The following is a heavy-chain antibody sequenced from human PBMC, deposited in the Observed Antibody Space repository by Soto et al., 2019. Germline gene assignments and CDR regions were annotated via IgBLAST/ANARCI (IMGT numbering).Heavy chain of an antibody. V-gene: IGHV1-18*01. J-gene: IGHJ3*02. CDR1: GYTYTSNG. CDR3: ARGGLFPRIVVVTLDAFDI. CDR2: ISAYNGNT. D-gene: IGHD3-22*01. Sequence: GTSVKVTCKDSGYTYTSNGSSWVRQAPGQGLEWMGWISAYNGNTNYAQKLQGRVTMTTDTSTSTAYMELRSLRSDDTAVYYCARGGLFPRIVVVTLDAFDIGGQGTMVTVS.